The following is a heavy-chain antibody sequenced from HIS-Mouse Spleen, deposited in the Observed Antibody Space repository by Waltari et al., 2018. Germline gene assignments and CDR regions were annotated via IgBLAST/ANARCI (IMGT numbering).Heavy chain of an antibody. Sequence: QLQLQESGPGLVKPSETLSLTCTDSGGSLSRCSYSRGWIRQPPGKGLEWIGSIYYSGSTYYNPSRKSRVTISVDTSNNQFSLKLSSVTAADTAVYYCARAPTGFLEWFDAFDIWGQGTMVTVSS. CDR2: IYYSGST. V-gene: IGHV4-39*07. CDR3: ARAPTGFLEWFDAFDI. D-gene: IGHD3-3*01. J-gene: IGHJ3*02. CDR1: GGSLSRCSYS.